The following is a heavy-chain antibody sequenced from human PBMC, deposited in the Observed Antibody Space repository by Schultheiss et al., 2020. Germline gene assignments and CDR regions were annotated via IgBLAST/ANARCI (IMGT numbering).Heavy chain of an antibody. V-gene: IGHV4-39*01. D-gene: IGHD5-12*01. CDR3: ARQWYSGYVYYYYGMDV. CDR2: IYYSGST. J-gene: IGHJ6*02. CDR1: GGSISSSSYY. Sequence: SETLSLTCTVSGGSISSSSYYWGWIRQPPGKGLEWIGSIYYSGSTYYNPSLKSRVTISVDTSKNQFSLKLSSVTAADTAVYYCARQWYSGYVYYYYGMDVWGQGTTVTVSS.